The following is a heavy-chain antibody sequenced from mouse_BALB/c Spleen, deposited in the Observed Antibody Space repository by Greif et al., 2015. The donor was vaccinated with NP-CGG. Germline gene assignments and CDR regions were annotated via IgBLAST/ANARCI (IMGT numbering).Heavy chain of an antibody. D-gene: IGHD2-3*01. CDR1: GFTFSSYG. CDR3: ASHDCYYSY. V-gene: IGHV5-6*01. J-gene: IGHJ3*01. CDR2: ISSGGSYT. Sequence: EVNLVESGGDLVKPGGSLKLSCAASGFTFSSYGMSWVRQTPDKRLEWVATISSGGSYTYYPDSVKGRFTISRDNAKNTLYLQMSILKSEDTAMYYCASHDCYYSYWGQGTLVTVSA.